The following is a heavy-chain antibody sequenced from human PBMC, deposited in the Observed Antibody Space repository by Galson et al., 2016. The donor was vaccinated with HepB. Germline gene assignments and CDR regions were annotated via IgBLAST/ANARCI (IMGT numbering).Heavy chain of an antibody. V-gene: IGHV4-31*03. D-gene: IGHD3-10*01. CDR3: ASSVREFIYHYFDR. CDR2: VYYSGSA. J-gene: IGHJ2*01. Sequence: TLSLTCTVSGGSISSGNYYWSWIRQLPGKGLEWIGHVYYSGSAYHNPSLKSRVYISIDTSKNQFSLKLTSVTAADTALYYCASSVREFIYHYFDRWGRVTLVTVSS. CDR1: GGSISSGNYY.